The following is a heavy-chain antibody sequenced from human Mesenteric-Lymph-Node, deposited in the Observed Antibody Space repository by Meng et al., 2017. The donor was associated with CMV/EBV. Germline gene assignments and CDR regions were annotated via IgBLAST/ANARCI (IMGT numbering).Heavy chain of an antibody. Sequence: CTVSGGSISSSNWWSWVRQSPGKGLEWIGEAFHNGNTIYNPSLENRVTISVDEPKNQFSLRLTSVTAADTAVYYCAREIDSGSSQGLWGQGTLVTVSS. V-gene: IGHV4-4*02. D-gene: IGHD3-10*01. CDR2: AFHNGNT. CDR3: AREIDSGSSQGL. CDR1: GGSISSSNW. J-gene: IGHJ4*02.